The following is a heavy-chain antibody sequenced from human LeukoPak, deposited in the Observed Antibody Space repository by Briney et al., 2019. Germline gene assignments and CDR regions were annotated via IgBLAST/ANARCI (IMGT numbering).Heavy chain of an antibody. CDR3: ARDAPIGYCSSTSCQPPYYYYYGMDV. Sequence: PSETLSLTCTVSGGSISSYYWSWIRQPAGKGLEWIGRIYTSGSTNYNPSLKSRVTTSVDTSKNQFSLKLSSVTAADTAVYYCARDAPIGYCSSTSCQPPYYYYYGMDVWGQGTTVTVSS. CDR1: GGSISSYY. D-gene: IGHD2-2*01. V-gene: IGHV4-4*07. CDR2: IYTSGST. J-gene: IGHJ6*02.